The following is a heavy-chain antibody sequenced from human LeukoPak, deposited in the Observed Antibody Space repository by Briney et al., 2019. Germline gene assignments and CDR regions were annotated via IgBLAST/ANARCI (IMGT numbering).Heavy chain of an antibody. Sequence: SETLSLTCTVSGGSISSYYWSWIRQPAGKGLEWIGRIYTSGITNYNPSLQSRVTMSVDTSKNQFSLKLNSVTAADTAVYYCARARDCNYLFFDYWGQGTLVSVSS. CDR1: GGSISSYY. J-gene: IGHJ4*02. CDR2: IYTSGIT. D-gene: IGHD1-7*01. CDR3: ARARDCNYLFFDY. V-gene: IGHV4-4*07.